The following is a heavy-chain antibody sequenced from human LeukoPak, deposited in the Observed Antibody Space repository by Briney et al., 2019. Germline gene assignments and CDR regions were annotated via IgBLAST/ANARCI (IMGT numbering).Heavy chain of an antibody. D-gene: IGHD3-16*02. J-gene: IGHJ3*01. CDR3: AKDIELST. CDR1: GFTFRDAA. Sequence: PGGSLRLSCVVSGFTFRDAAMTWVRQAPGKGLEWVALISSSGKNAYYGDSVKGRFTISRDNSDNTLSLHMNSLRVEDTGIYYCAKDIELSTWGLGTMVTVSS. CDR2: ISSSGKNA. V-gene: IGHV3-23*01.